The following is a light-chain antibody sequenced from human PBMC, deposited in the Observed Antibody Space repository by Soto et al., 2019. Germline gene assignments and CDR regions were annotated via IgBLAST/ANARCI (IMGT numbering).Light chain of an antibody. CDR3: EAWDDSLRAVL. CDR2: DND. Sequence: QSVLTQPPSVSAAPGQTVTISCSGSSSNIGSDPVSWYQQFPGTAPRLLIYDNDKRPSGIPDRFSASKSGTSATLVITGLQTADEANYYCEAWDDSLRAVLFGGGTKLTVL. J-gene: IGLJ3*02. CDR1: SSNIGSDP. V-gene: IGLV1-51*01.